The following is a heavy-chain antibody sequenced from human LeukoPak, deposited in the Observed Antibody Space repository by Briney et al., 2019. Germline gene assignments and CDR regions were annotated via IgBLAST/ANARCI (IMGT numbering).Heavy chain of an antibody. V-gene: IGHV4-34*01. CDR2: INHSGST. CDR3: ARGSRRPKFDY. Sequence: SETLSLTCAVYGGSFSGYYWSWIRQPPGKGLEWIGEINHSGSTNYNPSLKSRVTISVDTSKNQFSLKLSSVTAADTAVYYRARGSRRPKFDYWGQGTLVTVSS. D-gene: IGHD6-13*01. J-gene: IGHJ4*02. CDR1: GGSFSGYY.